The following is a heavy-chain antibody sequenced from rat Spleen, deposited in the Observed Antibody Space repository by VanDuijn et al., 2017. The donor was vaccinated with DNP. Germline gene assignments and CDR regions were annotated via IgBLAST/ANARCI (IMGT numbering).Heavy chain of an antibody. J-gene: IGHJ2*01. V-gene: IGHV5-58*01. CDR2: ISTSGSRT. CDR3: ARHENLDY. Sequence: EVQLVETGGGLVQPGRSLKLSCVASGFTFSSYWMYWVRQAPGQGLEWVATISTSGSRTYYPDSVKGRFTISRDNAKSSLYLQMNSLKSEDTATYYCARHENLDYWGQGVMVTVSS. CDR1: GFTFSSYW.